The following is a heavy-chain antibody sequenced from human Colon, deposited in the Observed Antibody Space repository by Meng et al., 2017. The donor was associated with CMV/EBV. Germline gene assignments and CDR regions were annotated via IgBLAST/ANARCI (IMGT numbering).Heavy chain of an antibody. Sequence: SVKVSCKTSGITFTSYTFSWVRQAPGQGLEWMGRIIPIFDVTNYTPKFLGRVTITADTSTNVTYMELHSLRSDDTAVYFCARYCSSTSCYHYYYYGMDVWGQGTTVTVSS. V-gene: IGHV1-69*02. CDR3: ARYCSSTSCYHYYYYGMDV. D-gene: IGHD2-2*01. CDR2: IIPIFDVT. J-gene: IGHJ6*02. CDR1: GITFTSYT.